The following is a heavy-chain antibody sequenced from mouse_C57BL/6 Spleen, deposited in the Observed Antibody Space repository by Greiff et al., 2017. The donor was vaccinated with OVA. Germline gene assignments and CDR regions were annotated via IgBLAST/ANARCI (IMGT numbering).Heavy chain of an antibody. CDR3: ARRQGIYYYGSSFWYFDV. CDR1: GFTFSDYY. Sequence: EVKLEESGGGLVQPGGSLKLSCAASGFTFSDYYMYWVRQTPEKRLEWVAYISNGGGSTYYPDTVKGRFSISRDNAKNTLYLQMSRLKSEDTAMYYCARRQGIYYYGSSFWYFDVWGTGTTVTVSS. D-gene: IGHD1-1*01. CDR2: ISNGGGST. V-gene: IGHV5-12*01. J-gene: IGHJ1*03.